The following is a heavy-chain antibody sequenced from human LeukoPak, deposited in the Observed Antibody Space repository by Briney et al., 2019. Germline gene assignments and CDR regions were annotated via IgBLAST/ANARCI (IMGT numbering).Heavy chain of an antibody. CDR2: ISYDGSNK. V-gene: IGHV3-30*03. CDR3: ARTKKLRYFDWFRAFDI. J-gene: IGHJ3*02. CDR1: GFTFSSYG. D-gene: IGHD3-9*01. Sequence: GGSLRLSCAASGFTFSSYGMHWVRQAPGKGLGWVAVISYDGSNKYYADSVKGRFTISRDNSKNTLYLQMNSLRAEDTAVYYCARTKKLRYFDWFRAFDIWGQGTMVTVSS.